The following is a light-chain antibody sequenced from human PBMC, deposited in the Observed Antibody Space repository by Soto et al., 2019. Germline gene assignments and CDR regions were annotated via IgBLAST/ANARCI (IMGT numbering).Light chain of an antibody. Sequence: QSVLSQSPSASGTPGQRVTISCSGSSSNIGAGYDVHWYQHLPGTAPKLLIYGNSNRPSGVPDRFSASKSGTSASLAITGLQAEDEADYYCQSYDSSLSVVFGGGTKLTVL. CDR1: SSNIGAGYD. V-gene: IGLV1-40*01. J-gene: IGLJ3*02. CDR2: GNS. CDR3: QSYDSSLSVV.